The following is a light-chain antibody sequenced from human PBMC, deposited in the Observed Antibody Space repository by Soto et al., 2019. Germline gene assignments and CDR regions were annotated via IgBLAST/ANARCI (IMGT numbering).Light chain of an antibody. CDR2: EVT. CDR1: SGDAGSYNL. CDR3: CSCAGNSEV. Sequence: QSVLTQPASVSGSPGQSITIPCTGTSGDAGSYNLGSWYQQHPGKAPKLLIYEVTERSSGVSNRFSGSKSGNTASLTISGLQPDDEADYYCCSCAGNSEVFGTGTKVTVL. J-gene: IGLJ1*01. V-gene: IGLV2-23*02.